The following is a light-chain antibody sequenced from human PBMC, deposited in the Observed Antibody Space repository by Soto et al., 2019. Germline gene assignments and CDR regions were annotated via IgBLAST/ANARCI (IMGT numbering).Light chain of an antibody. J-gene: IGLJ3*02. CDR2: DNN. CDR3: GIWDSSLSAGV. Sequence: QSVLTQPPSVSAAPGQKVTISCSGSSSNIGNNYVSWYQQLPGTAPKLLIYDNNKRPSGIPDRFSGSKSGTSATLGITGLQTGDEAVYYCGIWDSSLSAGVFGGGTKLTVL. CDR1: SSNIGNNY. V-gene: IGLV1-51*01.